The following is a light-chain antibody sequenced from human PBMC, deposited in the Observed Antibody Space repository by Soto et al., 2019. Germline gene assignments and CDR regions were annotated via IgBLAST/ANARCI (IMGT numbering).Light chain of an antibody. CDR1: QSLLHSNGYNY. J-gene: IGKJ4*01. CDR3: MQALQTPLT. Sequence: DIVMTQSPLSLPVTPGEPASISCRSSQSLLHSNGYNYLDWYLQKPGQSPQLLIYLGSNRASGVTDMFSGSGSGTDFTLKISRVEAEDVGVYYCMQALQTPLTVGGGTKVDIK. V-gene: IGKV2-28*01. CDR2: LGS.